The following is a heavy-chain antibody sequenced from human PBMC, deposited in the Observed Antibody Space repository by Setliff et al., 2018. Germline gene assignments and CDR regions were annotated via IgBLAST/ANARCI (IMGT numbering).Heavy chain of an antibody. V-gene: IGHV3-48*01. CDR1: GFTFSNYG. J-gene: IGHJ4*02. CDR2: ISTSGSTI. Sequence: PGGSLRLSCAASGFTFSNYGMTWVRQAPGKGLEWISYISTSGSTIYYADSVKGRFTISRDKAHHSLFLQMSSLRAEDTAVYYCAKEKLSTTWYERKAFDCWGQGTLVTVSS. CDR3: AKEKLSTTWYERKAFDC. D-gene: IGHD6-13*01.